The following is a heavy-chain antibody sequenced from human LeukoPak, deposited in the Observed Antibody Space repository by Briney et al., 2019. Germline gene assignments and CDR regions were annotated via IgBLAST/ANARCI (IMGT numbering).Heavy chain of an antibody. Sequence: PGGSLRLSCAGSGFTFSSSWMSWVRQAPGKGLEWVANIKQDGSEKYYVDSVKGRFTISRDNAKNSLYLQMSSLTAEDTAIFYCARLLVYNSGGEAFDYWGRGTLVTVSS. D-gene: IGHD3-10*01. CDR2: IKQDGSEK. CDR3: ARLLVYNSGGEAFDY. V-gene: IGHV3-7*01. J-gene: IGHJ4*02. CDR1: GFTFSSSW.